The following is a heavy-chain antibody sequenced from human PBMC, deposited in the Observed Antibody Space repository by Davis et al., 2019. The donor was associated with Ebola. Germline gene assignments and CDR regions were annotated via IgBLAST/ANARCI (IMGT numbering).Heavy chain of an antibody. Sequence: AASVKVSCKASGGTFSSYAISWVRQAPGQGLEWMGGIIPIFGTANYAQKFQGRVTITADKSTSTAYMELSSLRSEDTAVYYCARIRATIGFFDYWGQGTLVTVSS. D-gene: IGHD5-12*01. V-gene: IGHV1-69*06. CDR1: GGTFSSYA. CDR3: ARIRATIGFFDY. CDR2: IIPIFGTA. J-gene: IGHJ4*02.